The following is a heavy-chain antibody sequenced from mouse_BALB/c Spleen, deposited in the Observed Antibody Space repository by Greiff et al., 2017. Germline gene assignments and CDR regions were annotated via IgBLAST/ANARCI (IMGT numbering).Heavy chain of an antibody. CDR2: ISYSGST. CDR3: ARGGPYYYAMDY. Sequence: EVKLMESGPGLVKPSQSLSLTCTVTGYSITSDYAWNWIRQFPGNKLEWMGYISYSGSTSYNPSLKSRISITRDTSKNQFFLQLNSVTTEDTATYYCARGGPYYYAMDYWGQGTSVTVSS. V-gene: IGHV3-2*02. J-gene: IGHJ4*01. CDR1: GYSITSDYA.